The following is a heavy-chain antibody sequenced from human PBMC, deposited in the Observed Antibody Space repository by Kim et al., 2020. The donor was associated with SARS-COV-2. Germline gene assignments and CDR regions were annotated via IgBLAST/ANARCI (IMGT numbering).Heavy chain of an antibody. CDR2: ISGSGGST. CDR3: ATPPRDDYDMLTGYYMAEYFQH. CDR1: GFTFSSYA. J-gene: IGHJ1*01. D-gene: IGHD3-9*01. V-gene: IGHV3-23*01. Sequence: GGSLRLSCAASGFTFSSYAMSWVRQAPGKGLEWVSAISGSGGSTYYASSVKGRFTISRYNSKNTLYLQMNSLRAEDTAVYYCATPPRDDYDMLTGYYMAEYFQHWGQGTLVTVSS.